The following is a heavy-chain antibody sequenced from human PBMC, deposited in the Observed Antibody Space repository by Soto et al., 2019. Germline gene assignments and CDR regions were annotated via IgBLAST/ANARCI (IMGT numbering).Heavy chain of an antibody. CDR3: AKGNAGLFAMDV. Sequence: EVHLLESGGGLVQPGGSLRLSCTASGFTFSNYAMNWVRQAPGKGLEWVSVISAGGGSTYYADSVKGRFTISRDNSKNKLYLQMNSLRADDTAVYSCAKGNAGLFAMDVWGQGTTVTVSS. J-gene: IGHJ6*02. CDR1: GFTFSNYA. CDR2: ISAGGGST. D-gene: IGHD3-10*02. V-gene: IGHV3-23*01.